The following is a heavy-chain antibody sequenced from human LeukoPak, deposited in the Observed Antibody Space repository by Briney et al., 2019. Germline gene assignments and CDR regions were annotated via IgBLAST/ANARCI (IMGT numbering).Heavy chain of an antibody. CDR3: AKRFESSGYGIDY. CDR2: IRYDGSNQ. J-gene: IGHJ4*02. CDR1: GFTFSSYG. Sequence: PGGSQRLSCTASGFTFSSYGMNWVRQAPGKGLEWVAFIRYDGSNQYYGDSVKGRFTISRDNSKNTMYLQMNRLRVEDTAVYSCAKRFESSGYGIDYWGQGTLVTVSS. V-gene: IGHV3-30*02. D-gene: IGHD3-22*01.